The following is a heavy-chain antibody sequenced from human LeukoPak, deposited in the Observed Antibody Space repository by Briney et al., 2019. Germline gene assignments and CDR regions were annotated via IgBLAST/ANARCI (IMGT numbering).Heavy chain of an antibody. V-gene: IGHV4-59*01. J-gene: IGHJ3*02. D-gene: IGHD1-26*01. CDR1: GGSLSSYY. CDR3: AVTSGSYYPAHAFDI. CDR2: IYYSGST. Sequence: PSETLSLTCTVSGGSLSSYYWSWIRQPPGKGLEWIGYIYYSGSTNYNPSLKSRVTISVDTSKNQFSLKLSSVTAADTAVYYCAVTSGSYYPAHAFDIWGQGTMVTVSS.